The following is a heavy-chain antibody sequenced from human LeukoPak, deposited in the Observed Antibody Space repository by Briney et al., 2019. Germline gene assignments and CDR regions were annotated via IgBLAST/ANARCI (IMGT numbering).Heavy chain of an antibody. CDR2: IYYSGST. J-gene: IGHJ6*02. CDR1: GGSISSYY. V-gene: IGHV4-59*08. CDR3: ARRPRRLLGYYYYGLDV. D-gene: IGHD7-27*01. Sequence: SETLSLTCTVSGGSISSYYWSWIRQPPGNGLEWIGYIYYSGSTNYNPSLKSRVTISVDTSKNQFSLKLSSVTAADTAVYYCARRPRRLLGYYYYGLDVWGQGTTVTVSS.